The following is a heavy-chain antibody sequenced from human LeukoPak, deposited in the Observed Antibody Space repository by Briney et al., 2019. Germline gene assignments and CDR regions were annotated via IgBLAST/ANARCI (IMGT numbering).Heavy chain of an antibody. Sequence: GGSLRLSCAASGFTFSSYGMHWVRQAPGKGLEWVAVISYDGSNKYYVDSVKGRFTISRDNSKNTLYLQMNSLRAEDTAVYYCARDWAAELVEVFDYWGQGTLVTVSS. V-gene: IGHV3-30*03. CDR1: GFTFSSYG. CDR3: ARDWAAELVEVFDY. D-gene: IGHD6-13*01. CDR2: ISYDGSNK. J-gene: IGHJ4*02.